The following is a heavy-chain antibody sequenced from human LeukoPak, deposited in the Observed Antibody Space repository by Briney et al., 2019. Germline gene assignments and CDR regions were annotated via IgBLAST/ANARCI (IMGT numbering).Heavy chain of an antibody. D-gene: IGHD1-26*01. J-gene: IGHJ6*03. Sequence: SETLSLTCAVYGGSFSGYYWSWIRQPPGKGLEWIGEINHSGSTNYNPSLKSRVTISVDTSKNQFSLKLSSVTAADTAVYYCARETLVGATGYYYYMDVWGKGTTVTVSS. CDR2: INHSGST. CDR3: ARETLVGATGYYYYMDV. CDR1: GGSFSGYY. V-gene: IGHV4-34*01.